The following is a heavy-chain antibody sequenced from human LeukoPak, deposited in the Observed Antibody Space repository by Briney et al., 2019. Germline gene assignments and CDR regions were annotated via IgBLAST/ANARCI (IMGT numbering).Heavy chain of an antibody. V-gene: IGHV1-46*01. CDR2: INPSGGST. J-gene: IGHJ6*02. Sequence: ASVKASCKASGYTFTSYYMHWVRQAPGQGLEWMGIINPSGGSTSYAQKFQGRVTMARDTSTSTVYMELSSLRSEDTAVYYCASGLIPFSTSPTGLVDVWGQGTTVTVSS. CDR3: ASGLIPFSTSPTGLVDV. D-gene: IGHD2-2*01. CDR1: GYTFTSYY.